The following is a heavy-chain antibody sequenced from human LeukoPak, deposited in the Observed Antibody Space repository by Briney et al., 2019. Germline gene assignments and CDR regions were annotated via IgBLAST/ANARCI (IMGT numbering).Heavy chain of an antibody. CDR2: IYYSGST. CDR1: GGSISSGGYY. J-gene: IGHJ4*02. CDR3: ARGRTYYDILTGYPLNDY. D-gene: IGHD3-9*01. V-gene: IGHV4-61*08. Sequence: PSETLSLTCTVSGGSISSGGYYWSWIRQPPGKGLEWIGYIYYSGSTNYNPSLKSRVTISVDTSKNQFSLKLSSVTAADTAVYYCARGRTYYDILTGYPLNDYWGQGTLVTVSS.